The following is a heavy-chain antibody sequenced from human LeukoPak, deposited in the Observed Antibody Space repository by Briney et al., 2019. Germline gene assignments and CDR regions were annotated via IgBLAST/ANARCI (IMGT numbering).Heavy chain of an antibody. D-gene: IGHD3-16*02. V-gene: IGHV3-48*03. CDR2: ISSSGSTI. Sequence: GGSLRLSCAASGFTFSSYEMNWVRQAPGKGLEWVSYISSSGSTIYYADSVRGRFTISRDNAKNSLYLQMNSLRAEDTAVYYCAREDKYRPMDVWGKGTTVTISS. CDR1: GFTFSSYE. CDR3: AREDKYRPMDV. J-gene: IGHJ6*03.